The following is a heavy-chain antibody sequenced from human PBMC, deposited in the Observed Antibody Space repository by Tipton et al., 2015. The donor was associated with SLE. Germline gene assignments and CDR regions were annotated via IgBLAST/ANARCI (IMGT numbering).Heavy chain of an antibody. CDR1: GGSISSHY. CDR2: ISGSGGST. Sequence: LSLTCTVSGGSISSHYWSWVRQAPGKGLEWVSAISGSGGSTYYADSVKGRFTISRDNSKNTLYLQMNSLRAEDTAVYYCAKRGVQGVIPDYWGQGTLVTVSS. V-gene: IGHV3-23*01. J-gene: IGHJ4*02. D-gene: IGHD3-10*01. CDR3: AKRGVQGVIPDY.